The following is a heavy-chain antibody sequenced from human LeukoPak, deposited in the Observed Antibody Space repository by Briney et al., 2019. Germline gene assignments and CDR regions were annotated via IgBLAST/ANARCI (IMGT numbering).Heavy chain of an antibody. CDR3: ARSVLLWVGESNDY. D-gene: IGHD3-10*01. CDR1: GFTFSSYW. V-gene: IGHV3-74*03. CDR2: INGDGNTT. J-gene: IGHJ4*02. Sequence: GGSLTLSCAASGFTFSSYWMHWVRQAPGKGLVWVACINGDGNTTTYGDSVEGRVTISRDNAKYTLYPQMNSLRAEDTAVYYCARSVLLWVGESNDYWGQGALVTVSS.